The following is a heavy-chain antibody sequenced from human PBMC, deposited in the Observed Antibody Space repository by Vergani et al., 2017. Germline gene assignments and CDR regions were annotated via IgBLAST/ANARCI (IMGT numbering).Heavy chain of an antibody. V-gene: IGHV3-73*02. CDR3: AKDGVIAAAGTYYYYGMDV. D-gene: IGHD6-13*01. J-gene: IGHJ6*02. CDR1: GFTFSGSA. CDR2: IRSKANSYAT. Sequence: EVQLVESGGGLVQPGGSLKLSCAASGFTFSGSAMHWVRQASGQGLEWVGRIRSKANSYATAYAASVKGRFTISRDDSKNTAYLQMNSLRAEDTAVYYCAKDGVIAAAGTYYYYGMDVWGQGTTVTVSS.